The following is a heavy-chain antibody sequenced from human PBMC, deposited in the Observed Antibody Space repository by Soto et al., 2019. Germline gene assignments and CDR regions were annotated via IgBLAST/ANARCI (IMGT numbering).Heavy chain of an antibody. V-gene: IGHV4-39*01. Sequence: QVQLQESGPGLVKPSETLSLTCTVSGGSIYRSGYYWGWIRQPPGRGLGWIGNIDYNGVTYSNPSHKSRVTISRDTSKNQFSLKLTSVTAADTALYYCGKVLVGATGHTDSDSWGPGTLVAVSS. CDR2: IDYNGVT. J-gene: IGHJ4*02. CDR1: GGSIYRSGYY. CDR3: GKVLVGATGHTDSDS. D-gene: IGHD2-15*01.